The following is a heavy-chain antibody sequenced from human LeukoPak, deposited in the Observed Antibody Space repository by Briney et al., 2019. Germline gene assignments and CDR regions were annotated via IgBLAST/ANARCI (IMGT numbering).Heavy chain of an antibody. V-gene: IGHV4-39*02. Sequence: SETLSLTCTVSGGSISSSSYYWGWIRQPPGKGLEWIGSIYYSGSAYYNPSLKSRVTISVDTSKNQFSLKLSSVTAADTAVYYCARDRYYYDSSGYYDHWYFDLWGRGTLVTVSS. CDR3: ARDRYYYDSSGYYDHWYFDL. D-gene: IGHD3-22*01. J-gene: IGHJ2*01. CDR2: IYYSGSA. CDR1: GGSISSSSYY.